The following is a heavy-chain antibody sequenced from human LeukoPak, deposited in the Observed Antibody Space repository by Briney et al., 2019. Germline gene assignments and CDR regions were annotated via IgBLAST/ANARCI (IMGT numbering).Heavy chain of an antibody. CDR1: GGSFSGYY. CDR2: INHSGST. D-gene: IGHD3-3*01. Sequence: SETLSLTCAVYGGSFSGYYWSWIRQPPGKGLEWIGEINHSGSTNYNPSLKSRVTISVDTSKNQFSLKLSSVTAADTAVYYCVRRRVLRFLEWLSRWFDPWGQGTLVTVSS. V-gene: IGHV4-34*01. CDR3: VRRRVLRFLEWLSRWFDP. J-gene: IGHJ5*02.